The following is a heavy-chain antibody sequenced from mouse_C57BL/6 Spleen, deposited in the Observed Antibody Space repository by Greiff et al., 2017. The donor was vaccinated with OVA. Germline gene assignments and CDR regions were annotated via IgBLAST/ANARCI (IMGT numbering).Heavy chain of an antibody. V-gene: IGHV3-6*01. CDR1: GYSITSGYY. CDR2: ISYDGSN. D-gene: IGHD1-1*01. Sequence: VQLKESGPGLVKPSQSLSLTCSVTGYSITSGYYWNWIRQFPGNKLEWMGYISYDGSNNYNPSLKNRISITRDTSKNQFFLKLNSVTTEDTATYYCARGGYGSSYKGAFDYWGQGTTLTVSS. J-gene: IGHJ2*01. CDR3: ARGGYGSSYKGAFDY.